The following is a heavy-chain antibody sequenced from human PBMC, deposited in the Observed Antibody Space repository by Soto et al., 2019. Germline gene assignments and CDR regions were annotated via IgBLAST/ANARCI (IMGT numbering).Heavy chain of an antibody. J-gene: IGHJ6*02. CDR2: IDSSTKYT. CDR3: AREYYYTMDV. Sequence: QVQLVESGGGLVRPGGSLRLSCEASGFTFRDYYMTWFRQAPGKGLEWLSYIDSSTKYTNYADSVKGRFTISRDNAKNSLYLQMNSLRADDTAVYYCAREYYYTMDVLGQGTMVTVSS. CDR1: GFTFRDYY. V-gene: IGHV3-11*05.